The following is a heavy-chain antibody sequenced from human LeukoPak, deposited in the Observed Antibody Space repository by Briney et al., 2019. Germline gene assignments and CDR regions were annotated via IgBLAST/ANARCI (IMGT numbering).Heavy chain of an antibody. V-gene: IGHV3-48*04. Sequence: GGSLRLSCAASGFTLSTYSMNWVRQAPGKGREWVSYNSSSGNTIYYADSVKGRFTISRDNAKNSLFLQMNRLRAEDTAVYYCARGRDFDYWGQGTLVAVSS. D-gene: IGHD6-6*01. CDR3: ARGRDFDY. J-gene: IGHJ4*02. CDR2: NSSSGNTI. CDR1: GFTLSTYS.